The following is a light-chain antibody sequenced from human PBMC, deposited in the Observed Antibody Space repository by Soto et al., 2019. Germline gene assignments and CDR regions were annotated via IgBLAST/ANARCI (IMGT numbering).Light chain of an antibody. V-gene: IGKV1-5*03. J-gene: IGKJ1*01. Sequence: DIQMTQSPSTLSASVGDRVTITCRASQSVSPWLAWYQQKPGKAPHLLIYMVSTLESGVPSRFSGSGSGTEFTLTISGLQPDDSATYYCQHYNSYSSFDQGTKVEIK. CDR2: MVS. CDR3: QHYNSYSS. CDR1: QSVSPW.